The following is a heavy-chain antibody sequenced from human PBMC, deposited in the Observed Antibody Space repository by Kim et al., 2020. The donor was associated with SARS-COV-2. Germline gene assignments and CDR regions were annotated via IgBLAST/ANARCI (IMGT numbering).Heavy chain of an antibody. Sequence: FQGRVTITADESTSTAYMELSSLRSEDTAVYYCARVLAVVPAAIPSYFQHWGQGTLVTVSS. J-gene: IGHJ1*01. D-gene: IGHD2-2*01. CDR3: ARVLAVVPAAIPSYFQH. V-gene: IGHV1-69*01.